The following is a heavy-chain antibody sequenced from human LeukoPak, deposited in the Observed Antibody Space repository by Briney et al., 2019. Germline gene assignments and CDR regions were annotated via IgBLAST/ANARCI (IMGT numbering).Heavy chain of an antibody. V-gene: IGHV1-18*01. D-gene: IGHD2-2*01. CDR3: ARLIGAVPAARYYYYYMDV. CDR2: ISAYNGNT. CDR1: GYTFTSYG. J-gene: IGHJ6*03. Sequence: ASVKVSCKASGYTFTSYGISWVRQAPGQGLEWMGWISAYNGNTNYAQKLQGRVTMTTDTSTSTAYMELRSLRSDDTAVYYCARLIGAVPAARYYYYYMDVWGKGTTVTVSS.